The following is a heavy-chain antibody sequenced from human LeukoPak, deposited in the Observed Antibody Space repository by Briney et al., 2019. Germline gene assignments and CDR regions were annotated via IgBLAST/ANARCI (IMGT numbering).Heavy chain of an antibody. CDR3: ARGSVFFDSGGYFYPPGY. CDR2: IWYDGGKE. J-gene: IGHJ4*02. V-gene: IGHV3-33*01. Sequence: GGSLRLSCVASGFTFSNYGMHWVRQGPGKGLEWVAVIWYDGGKEYYADSVKGRFTVSRDNSKNTLYLQMNSLRAEDTAVYYCARGSVFFDSGGYFYPPGYWGQGTLVTVSS. D-gene: IGHD3-22*01. CDR1: GFTFSNYG.